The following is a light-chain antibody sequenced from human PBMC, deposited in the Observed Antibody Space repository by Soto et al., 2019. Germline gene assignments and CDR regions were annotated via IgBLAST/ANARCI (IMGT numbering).Light chain of an antibody. CDR2: SGS. J-gene: IGKJ1*01. Sequence: EIVLTQSPGTLSLSPGERATLSCRASQAFGTSFLAWYQQTAGQAPRLLIFSGSTRAAGIPDRFSGSGSGTDFTLEITSLQPEDSAVYFCQQYGASPWTFGQGTKVEIK. V-gene: IGKV3-20*01. CDR3: QQYGASPWT. CDR1: QAFGTSF.